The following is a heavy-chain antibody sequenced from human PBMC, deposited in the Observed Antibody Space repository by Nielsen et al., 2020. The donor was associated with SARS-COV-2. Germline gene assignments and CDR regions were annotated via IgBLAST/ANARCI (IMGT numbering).Heavy chain of an antibody. V-gene: IGHV1-46*01. J-gene: IGHJ5*02. Sequence: WVRQAPGQGLEWMGIINPSGGSTSYAQKFQGRVTMTRDTSTSTVYMELSSLRSEDTAVYYCARDRRGGGYCSSTSCYYWFDPWGQGTLSPSPQ. CDR2: INPSGGST. CDR3: ARDRRGGGYCSSTSCYYWFDP. D-gene: IGHD2-2*01.